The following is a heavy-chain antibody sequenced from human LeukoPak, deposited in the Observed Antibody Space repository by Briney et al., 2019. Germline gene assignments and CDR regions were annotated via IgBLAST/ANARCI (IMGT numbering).Heavy chain of an antibody. CDR3: ARDYYDSSGCPFDP. V-gene: IGHV1-18*01. J-gene: IGHJ5*02. Sequence: GASVKVSCKAPGYTFTSYGISWVRQAPGQGLEWMGWISAYNGNTNYAQKLQGRVTMTTDTSTSTAYMELRSLRSDDTAVYYCARDYYDSSGCPFDPWGQGTLVTVSS. D-gene: IGHD3-22*01. CDR2: ISAYNGNT. CDR1: GYTFTSYG.